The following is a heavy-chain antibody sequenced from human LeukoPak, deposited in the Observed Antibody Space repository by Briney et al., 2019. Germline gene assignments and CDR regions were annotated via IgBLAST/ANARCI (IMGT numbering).Heavy chain of an antibody. Sequence: GGSLRLSCAASGFTFSSYSMNWVRQAPGKGLEWVSYISSSSSTIYYADSVKGRFTISRDNAKNSLYLQMNSLRAEDTAVYHCAREEVGWFGEFHFDYWGQGTLVTVSS. CDR1: GFTFSSYS. D-gene: IGHD3-10*01. CDR2: ISSSSSTI. J-gene: IGHJ4*02. CDR3: AREEVGWFGEFHFDY. V-gene: IGHV3-48*01.